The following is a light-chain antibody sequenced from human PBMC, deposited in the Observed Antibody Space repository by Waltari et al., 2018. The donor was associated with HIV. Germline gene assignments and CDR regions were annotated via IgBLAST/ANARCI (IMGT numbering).Light chain of an antibody. CDR3: SSFTASGTWV. CDR2: EVV. Sequence: QSALTQPPSVSGSPGQSVTISCTGTSNHVARYYRFSWYQQPPGRGPKLLIYEVVNRPSGVPGRFSGSKSGNTASLTIFGLQSEDETDYHCSSFTASGTWVFGGGTKLTV. V-gene: IGLV2-18*02. CDR1: SNHVARYYR. J-gene: IGLJ3*02.